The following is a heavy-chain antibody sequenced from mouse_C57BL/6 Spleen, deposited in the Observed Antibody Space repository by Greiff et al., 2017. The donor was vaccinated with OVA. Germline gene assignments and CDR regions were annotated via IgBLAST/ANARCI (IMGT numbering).Heavy chain of an antibody. D-gene: IGHD2-4*01. V-gene: IGHV1-53*01. CDR2: INPSNGGT. CDR1: GYTFTSYW. J-gene: IGHJ4*01. Sequence: QVQLQQPGTELVKPGASVKLSCKASGYTFTSYWMHWVKQRPGQGLEWIGNINPSNGGTNYNEKFKSKATLTVDKSSSTAYMQLSSLTSEDSAVYYWASPSYDYDGGYAMDYWGQGTSVTVSS. CDR3: ASPSYDYDGGYAMDY.